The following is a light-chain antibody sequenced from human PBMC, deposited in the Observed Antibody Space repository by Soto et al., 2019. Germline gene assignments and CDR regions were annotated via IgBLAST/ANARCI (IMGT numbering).Light chain of an antibody. CDR2: RAS. CDR3: QHRSNWPGT. V-gene: IGKV3-15*01. CDR1: QNIYYN. J-gene: IGKJ1*01. Sequence: IVSTQSPATVCVSPGESATMSCRASQNIYYNVAWYQHRPGQARRLLIYRASTRAPGVPARFSGSGSGTEFTLTSSRLKPDDFAVYYCQHRSNWPGTFGRGTKVDIK.